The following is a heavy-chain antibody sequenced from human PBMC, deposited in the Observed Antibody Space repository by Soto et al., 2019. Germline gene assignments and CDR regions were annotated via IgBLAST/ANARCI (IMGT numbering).Heavy chain of an antibody. J-gene: IGHJ4*02. CDR3: ARELYSCGAECPYYMDY. V-gene: IGHV4-59*01. D-gene: IGHD2-21*01. CDR2: IFHSLGA. CDR1: GGSTTSDY. Sequence: SETLSLTCTVSGGSTTSDYWSWIRQPPGKGLEWLGYIFHSLGAKYNPSLGSRGTISLDTSKNQLSLSLRSVTAADTAVYYCARELYSCGAECPYYMDYWGQGTPVTVSS.